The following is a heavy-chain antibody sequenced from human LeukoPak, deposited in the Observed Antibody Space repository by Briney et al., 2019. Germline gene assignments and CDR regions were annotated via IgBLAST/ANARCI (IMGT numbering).Heavy chain of an antibody. D-gene: IGHD3-22*01. V-gene: IGHV1-69*05. J-gene: IGHJ4*02. CDR2: IIPIFGTA. Sequence: SVKVSCKASGGTFSSYAISWVRQARGRGLEWMGRIIPIFGTANYAQKFQGRVTITTDESTSTAYMELSSLRSEDTAVYYCARGHYYDGRDWGQGTLVTVSS. CDR1: GGTFSSYA. CDR3: ARGHYYDGRD.